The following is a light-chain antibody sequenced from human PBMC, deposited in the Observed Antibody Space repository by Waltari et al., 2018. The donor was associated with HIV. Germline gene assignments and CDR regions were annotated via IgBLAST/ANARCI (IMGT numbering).Light chain of an antibody. V-gene: IGLV1-40*01. CDR1: SSDIGARAHFD. CDR2: GTN. J-gene: IGLJ3*02. CDR3: QSYDTRLSGSV. Sequence: QSVLTQPPSVSGAPGQTVTISCTGSSSDIGARAHFDVHWYQQLPGTAPKLLIYGTNNRPSGVPDRLSGSKSGASASLAITGLQVEDVADYYCQSYDTRLSGSVFGGGTKLTVL.